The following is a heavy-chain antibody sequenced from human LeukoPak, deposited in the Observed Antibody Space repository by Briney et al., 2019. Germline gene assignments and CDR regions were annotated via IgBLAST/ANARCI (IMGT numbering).Heavy chain of an antibody. CDR3: ASCSLAWYYFDY. J-gene: IGHJ4*02. Sequence: PSQTLSPTCTVSGGSISSGDYYWSWIRQPPGKGLEWIGYIYYSGSTYYNPSLKSRVTISVDTSKNQFSLKLSSVTAADTAVYYCASCSLAWYYFDYWGQGTLVTVSS. V-gene: IGHV4-30-4*08. D-gene: IGHD2-8*02. CDR2: IYYSGST. CDR1: GGSISSGDYY.